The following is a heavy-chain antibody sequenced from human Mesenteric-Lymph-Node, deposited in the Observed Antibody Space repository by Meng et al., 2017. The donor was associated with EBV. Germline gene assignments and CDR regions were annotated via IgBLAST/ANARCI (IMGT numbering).Heavy chain of an antibody. Sequence: QVQWRDSGPGLGKPWETLSLTCTVSGGSVNGDQYYWSWIRQPPGKGLEWIGYVYNSENTNYNPSLKSRVTISVESSKNQFSLNLTSVTAADTAVYYCASVPTDYSHSRGEFDYWGQGTLVTVSS. D-gene: IGHD3-22*01. V-gene: IGHV4-61*01. CDR1: GGSVNGDQYY. J-gene: IGHJ4*02. CDR3: ASVPTDYSHSRGEFDY. CDR2: VYNSENT.